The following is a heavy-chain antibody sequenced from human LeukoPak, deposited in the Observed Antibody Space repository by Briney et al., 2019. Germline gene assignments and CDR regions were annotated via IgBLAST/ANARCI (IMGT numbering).Heavy chain of an antibody. CDR2: INPSAGST. Sequence: ASVTVSCKASGYTFTSYYMHWVRQAPGQGLEWMGIINPSAGSTSYAQKFHGRVTITRDTSTSTVYMELSSLRSEDTAVYYCARDYTPSSSGYYDPSFDYWGQGTLVTVSS. J-gene: IGHJ4*02. CDR1: GYTFTSYY. CDR3: ARDYTPSSSGYYDPSFDY. V-gene: IGHV1-46*01. D-gene: IGHD3-22*01.